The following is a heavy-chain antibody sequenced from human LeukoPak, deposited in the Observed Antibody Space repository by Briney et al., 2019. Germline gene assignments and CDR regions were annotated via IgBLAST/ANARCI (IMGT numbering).Heavy chain of an antibody. J-gene: IGHJ6*02. CDR3: AREGTLLWFGEYPPYGMDV. CDR2: IYSGGST. D-gene: IGHD3-10*01. Sequence: PGGSLRLSCAASGFTVSSNYMSWVRQAPGKGLEWVSVIYSGGSTYYADSVKGRFTISRDNSKNTLYLQMNSLRAEDTAVYYCAREGTLLWFGEYPPYGMDVWGQGTTVTVSS. V-gene: IGHV3-66*01. CDR1: GFTVSSNY.